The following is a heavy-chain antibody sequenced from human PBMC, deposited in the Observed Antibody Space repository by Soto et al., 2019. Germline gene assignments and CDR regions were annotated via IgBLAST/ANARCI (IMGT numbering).Heavy chain of an antibody. CDR1: GGTFSSYA. V-gene: IGHV1-69*01. J-gene: IGHJ4*02. D-gene: IGHD2-15*01. Sequence: QVQLVQSGAEVKKPGSSVKVSCKASGGTFSSYAISWVRQAPGQGLEWMGGIIPIFGTANYAQKFQGRVTITADDSTSTAYMELSSLRSEDTAVYYCARGGEYCSGGSCYSVPFDYWGQGTLVTVSS. CDR3: ARGGEYCSGGSCYSVPFDY. CDR2: IIPIFGTA.